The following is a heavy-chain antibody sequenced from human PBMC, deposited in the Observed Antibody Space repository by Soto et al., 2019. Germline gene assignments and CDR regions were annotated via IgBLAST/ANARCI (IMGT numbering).Heavy chain of an antibody. V-gene: IGHV4-34*01. CDR2: INRSGTT. CDR3: ARAASQLMLYGMDV. Sequence: SETLSLTCSVHGGAFSDYLWTWIRQPPGKWLEWIGEINRSGTTNSNPSLRSRLTISLDTSKNQFSLRLVSVTAADTAVYFCARAASQLMLYGMDVRGQGXTVTVYS. J-gene: IGHJ6*02. D-gene: IGHD2-2*01. CDR1: GGAFSDYL.